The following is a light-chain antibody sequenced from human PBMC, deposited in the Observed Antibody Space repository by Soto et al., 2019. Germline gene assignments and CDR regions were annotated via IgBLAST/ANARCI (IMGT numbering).Light chain of an antibody. CDR3: QQYGSSWP. CDR1: QRVSSSD. CDR2: AAS. J-gene: IGKJ1*01. V-gene: IGKV3-20*01. Sequence: EIVLTQAPGTLHLSPGERATLSCRASQRVSSSDLAWLQQHPGQSPRLLIYAASRRAAVVPGRFSGSGSATDFTLTISRLEPEDFAVYYCQQYGSSWPFGQGTKGEIK.